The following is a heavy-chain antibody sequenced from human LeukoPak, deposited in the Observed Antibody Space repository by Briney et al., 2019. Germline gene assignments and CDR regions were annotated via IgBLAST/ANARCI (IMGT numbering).Heavy chain of an antibody. CDR1: GFTFSSNW. Sequence: TGGSLRLSCAASGFTFSSNWMSWVRQAPGKGLEWVANIKQDGSEKYYVDSVKGRFTISRDNSKKTLYLQMNSLRAEDTAVYYCAKADRGWGVITKDWGQGTLVTVSS. J-gene: IGHJ4*02. V-gene: IGHV3-7*05. CDR3: AKADRGWGVITKD. CDR2: IKQDGSEK. D-gene: IGHD3-10*01.